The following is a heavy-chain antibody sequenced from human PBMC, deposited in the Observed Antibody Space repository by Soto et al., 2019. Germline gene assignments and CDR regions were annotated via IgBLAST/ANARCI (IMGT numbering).Heavy chain of an antibody. V-gene: IGHV3-23*01. J-gene: IGHJ4*02. CDR2: ISGTGGAA. CDR1: GFTFGHSA. D-gene: IGHD3-10*01. CDR3: AKPEEVVRGFDF. Sequence: HPGGSLRLSCAASGFTFGHSAMSWVRQAPGKGLEWVAAISGTGGAAYYAESVKGRFTISRDNSRNTLFLQMSSLRVDDTAIYYCAKPEEVVRGFDFWGLGTPVTVSS.